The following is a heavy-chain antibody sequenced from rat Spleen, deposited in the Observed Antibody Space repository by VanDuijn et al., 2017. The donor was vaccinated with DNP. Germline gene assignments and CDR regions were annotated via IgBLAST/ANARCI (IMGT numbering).Heavy chain of an antibody. CDR2: IHTGSGGT. V-gene: IGHV1-43*01. D-gene: IGHD5-1*01. CDR1: GYTFSSYY. J-gene: IGHJ1*01. CDR3: ARWDNYYWYFDF. Sequence: QVQLQQSGAELAQPGSSVKISCKASGYTFSSYYIGWIKQTTGQGLEYVAYIHTGSGGTNYNEKFKGKATLTLDKSSSTAFMQLSSLTPDDSAVYYCARWDNYYWYFDFWGPGTMVTVSS.